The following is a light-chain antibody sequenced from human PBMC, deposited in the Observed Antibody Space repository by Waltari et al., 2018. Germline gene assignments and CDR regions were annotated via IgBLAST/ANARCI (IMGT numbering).Light chain of an antibody. Sequence: QPALTQPASVSGSPGQSVNISCTGTNNYFFFYDYFSWYQQHPGKVPKLLIFEVGRRPSGVSRRYSGTQSGTQAQMNISASQAEDEATYYCASDSSTNTILFGGGTSLTVL. V-gene: IGLV2-14*01. CDR3: ASDSSTNTIL. CDR1: NNYFFFYDY. J-gene: IGLJ2*01. CDR2: EVG.